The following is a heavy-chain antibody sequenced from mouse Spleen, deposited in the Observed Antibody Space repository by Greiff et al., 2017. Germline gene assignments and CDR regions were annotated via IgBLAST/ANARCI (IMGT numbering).Heavy chain of an antibody. D-gene: IGHD1-1*01. CDR1: GYTFTEYI. V-gene: IGHV1-62-2*01. CDR2: FYPGSGSI. J-gene: IGHJ3*01. Sequence: QVQLQQSGAELVKPGASVKLSCKASGYTFTEYIIHWVKQRSGQGLEWIGWFYPGSGSIKYNEKFKDKATLTADKSSSTVYMELSRLTSEDSAVYFCARHEEPLIDYGSPFAYWGQGTLVTVSA. CDR3: ARHEEPLIDYGSPFAY.